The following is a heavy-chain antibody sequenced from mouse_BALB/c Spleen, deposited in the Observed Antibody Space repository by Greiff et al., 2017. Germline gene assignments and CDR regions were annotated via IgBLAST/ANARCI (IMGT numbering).Heavy chain of an antibody. CDR2: ISYSGST. CDR1: GYSITSDYA. CDR3: ARSRRRYAMDY. V-gene: IGHV3-2*02. Sequence: DVQLQESGPGLVKPSQSLSLTCTVTGYSITSDYAWNWIRQFPGNKLEWMGYISYSGSTSYNPSLKSRISITRDTSKNQFFLQLNSVTTEDTATYYCARSRRRYAMDYWGQGTSVTVSS. J-gene: IGHJ4*01.